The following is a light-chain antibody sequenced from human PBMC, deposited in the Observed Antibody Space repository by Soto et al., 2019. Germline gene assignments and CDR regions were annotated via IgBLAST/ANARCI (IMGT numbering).Light chain of an antibody. V-gene: IGKV1-27*01. CDR1: QGISNY. Sequence: DIEMTQSPSSLSASVGDRVTITCRASQGISNYLAWYQQRPGKVPKLLIYAASTLQSGVPSRFSGSGSGTDFTLTISSLQPEDVATYSCQKYDSAPWTFGQGTEVEIK. CDR2: AAS. CDR3: QKYDSAPWT. J-gene: IGKJ1*01.